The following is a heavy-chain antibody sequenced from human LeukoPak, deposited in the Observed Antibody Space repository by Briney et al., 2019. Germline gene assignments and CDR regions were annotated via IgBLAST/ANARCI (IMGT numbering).Heavy chain of an antibody. D-gene: IGHD3-10*01. CDR2: INRDGTIT. J-gene: IGHJ4*02. V-gene: IGHV3-74*03. Sequence: PGGSLRLSCAASGFTFRNYWVHWVRQAPGKGLVWVSRINRDGTITKYADSVKGRFTVSRDNAKNTLNLQMNSLRAEDTAVYYCARDKKSGESSEIDYWGQGTLVTVSS. CDR1: GFTFRNYW. CDR3: ARDKKSGESSEIDY.